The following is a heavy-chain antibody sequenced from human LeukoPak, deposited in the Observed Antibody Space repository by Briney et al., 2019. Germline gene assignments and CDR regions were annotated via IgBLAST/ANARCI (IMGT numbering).Heavy chain of an antibody. CDR3: AREIMASYSGSYYFDY. V-gene: IGHV1-69*05. CDR1: GGTFSSYA. D-gene: IGHD1-26*01. CDR2: IIPMFGTA. J-gene: IGHJ4*02. Sequence: ASVKVSCKASGGTFSSYAISWVRQAPGQGLEWMGRIIPMFGTANFAQKFQGRVTIATDEYTSTAYMELSSLRSEDTAVYYCAREIMASYSGSYYFDYWGQGTLVTVSS.